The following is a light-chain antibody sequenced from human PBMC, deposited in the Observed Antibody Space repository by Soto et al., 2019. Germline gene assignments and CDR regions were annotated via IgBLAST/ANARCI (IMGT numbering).Light chain of an antibody. V-gene: IGLV1-40*01. CDR2: GNS. CDR1: SSNIGAGFD. Sequence: QPVLTQPPSVSGAPGQRVTISCTGSSSNIGAGFDVHWYQHLPGTAPKLLISGNSNRPSGVPERVSGSKSGTSASLAIIGLQAEDEADYYCQSYDSSLSGYVFGTGTKVTVL. J-gene: IGLJ1*01. CDR3: QSYDSSLSGYV.